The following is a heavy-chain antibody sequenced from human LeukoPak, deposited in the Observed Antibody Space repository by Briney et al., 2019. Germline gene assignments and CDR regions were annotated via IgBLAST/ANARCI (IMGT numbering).Heavy chain of an antibody. CDR3: TTPFLAYYYDSSGYPVDY. CDR2: IKSKTDGGTT. J-gene: IGHJ4*02. D-gene: IGHD3-22*01. Sequence: PGGSLRLSCAASGFTFSNAWMSWVRQAPGKGLEWVGRIKSKTDGGTTDYAAPVKGRFTISRDDSKNTLYLQMNSLKTEDTAVYYCTTPFLAYYYDSSGYPVDYWGQGTLVTVSS. CDR1: GFTFSNAW. V-gene: IGHV3-15*01.